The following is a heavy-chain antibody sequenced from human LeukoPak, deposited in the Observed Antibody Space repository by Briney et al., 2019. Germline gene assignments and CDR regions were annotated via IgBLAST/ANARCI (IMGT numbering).Heavy chain of an antibody. J-gene: IGHJ6*03. CDR3: ARDTYYYDSSGGPYYYYMDV. CDR2: INPNSGGT. CDR1: GYTFTGYY. V-gene: IGHV1-2*02. D-gene: IGHD3-22*01. Sequence: ASVKVSCKASGYTFTGYYMHWVRQAPGQGLEWMGWINPNSGGTNYAQKFQGRVTMTRDTSISTAYMELSRLRSDDTAVYYCARDTYYYDSSGGPYYYYMDVWGKGTTVTVSS.